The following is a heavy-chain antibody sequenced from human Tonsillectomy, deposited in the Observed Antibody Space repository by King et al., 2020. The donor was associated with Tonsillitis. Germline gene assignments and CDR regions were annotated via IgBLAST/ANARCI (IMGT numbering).Heavy chain of an antibody. V-gene: IGHV3-23*04. CDR2: ISGGGGST. Sequence: VQLVESGGGLVQPGESLRLSCAASGFTFSSCAMTWVRQAPGKGLEGGSAISGGGGSTYYADSVKGRFNITRENSKNTLYLQMTSLMAEDTAVYYCAKVRRGTGDLVCADWYFDLWGRGTLVTVSS. D-gene: IGHD7-27*01. CDR1: GFTFSSCA. J-gene: IGHJ2*01. CDR3: AKVRRGTGDLVCADWYFDL.